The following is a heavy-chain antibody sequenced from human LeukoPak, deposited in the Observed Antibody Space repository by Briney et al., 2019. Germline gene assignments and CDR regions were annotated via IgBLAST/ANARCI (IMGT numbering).Heavy chain of an antibody. J-gene: IGHJ6*02. CDR2: VNQDGSEK. CDR3: ARVKGGSYSDYYYYGMDV. Sequence: PGGSLRLSCAASGFTFSPYWMNWVRQAPGKGLEWVANVNQDGSEKHYVDSVRDRFTISRDNAKNSLYLQMNSLRAEDTAVYYCARVKGGSYSDYYYYGMDVWGQGTTVTVSS. V-gene: IGHV3-7*01. D-gene: IGHD1-26*01. CDR1: GFTFSPYW.